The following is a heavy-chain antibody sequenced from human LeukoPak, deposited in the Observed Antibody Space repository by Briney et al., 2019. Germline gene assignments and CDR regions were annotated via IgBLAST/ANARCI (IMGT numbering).Heavy chain of an antibody. CDR3: ARSSLGYCTNGVCVAFDY. Sequence: ASVKVSCKASGGTFSSYAISWVRQAPGQGLEWMGGIIPIFGTANYAQKFQGRVTITTDESTSTAYMELSSLRSDDTAVYYCARSSLGYCTNGVCVAFDYWGQGTLVTVSS. D-gene: IGHD2-8*01. CDR2: IIPIFGTA. V-gene: IGHV1-69*05. J-gene: IGHJ4*02. CDR1: GGTFSSYA.